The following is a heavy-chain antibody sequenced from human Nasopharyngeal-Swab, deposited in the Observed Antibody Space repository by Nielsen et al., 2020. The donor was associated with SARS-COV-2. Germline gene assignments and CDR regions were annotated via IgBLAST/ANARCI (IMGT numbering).Heavy chain of an antibody. J-gene: IGHJ5*02. CDR3: ARNGLDVVVIAMSWFDP. Sequence: SETLSLTCTVSGGSISSSSYYWGWIRQPPGKGLEWIGSIYYSGSTYYNPSLKSRVTISVDKSKSQFSLKLSSVTAADTAVYYCARNGLDVVVIAMSWFDPWGQGTLVTVSS. D-gene: IGHD2-21*01. CDR1: GGSISSSSYY. V-gene: IGHV4-39*07. CDR2: IYYSGST.